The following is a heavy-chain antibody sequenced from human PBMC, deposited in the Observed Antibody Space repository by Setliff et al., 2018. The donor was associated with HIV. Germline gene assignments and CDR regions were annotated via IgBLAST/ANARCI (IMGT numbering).Heavy chain of an antibody. CDR2: INQDGSEQ. D-gene: IGHD6-13*01. V-gene: IGHV3-7*01. CDR3: AKNLYSSRWSPLDY. Sequence: PGGSLRLSCVASGFSVSDYWMIWVRQAPGKGLEWLANINQDGSEQNSADSLKGRFSVSKDNAKNSLSLQMNSLRTEDTAVYFCAKNLYSSRWSPLDYWGQGTLVTVSS. J-gene: IGHJ4*02. CDR1: GFSVSDYW.